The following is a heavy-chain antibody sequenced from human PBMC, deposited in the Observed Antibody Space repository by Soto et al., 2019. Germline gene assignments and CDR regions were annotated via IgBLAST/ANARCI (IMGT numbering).Heavy chain of an antibody. D-gene: IGHD3-10*01. CDR1: GGSISSGGYS. V-gene: IGHV4-30-2*01. CDR2: IYHIGST. CDR3: ARYYCSGSLFDY. J-gene: IGHJ4*02. Sequence: QLQLQESGSGLVKPSQTLSLTCAVSGGSISSGGYSWSWIRQPPGKGLEWIGYIYHIGSTYYNPSLKSRGTITVDRSKNQFSLKLSSVTAADTAVYYCARYYCSGSLFDYWGQGTLVTVSS.